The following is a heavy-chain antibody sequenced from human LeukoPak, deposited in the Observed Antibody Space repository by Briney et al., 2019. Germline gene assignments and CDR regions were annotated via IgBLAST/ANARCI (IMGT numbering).Heavy chain of an antibody. D-gene: IGHD3-22*01. Sequence: PGGSLRLSCAASGFTFSSYWMHWVRQAPGKGLVWVSRINSDGSSTSYADSVKGRFTISRDNAKNTLYLQMNGLRAEDTAVYYCARDNKKKKYPDYYDSSGYCQYWDYWGQGTLVTVSS. V-gene: IGHV3-74*01. CDR2: INSDGSST. CDR1: GFTFSSYW. CDR3: ARDNKKKKYPDYYDSSGYCQYWDY. J-gene: IGHJ4*02.